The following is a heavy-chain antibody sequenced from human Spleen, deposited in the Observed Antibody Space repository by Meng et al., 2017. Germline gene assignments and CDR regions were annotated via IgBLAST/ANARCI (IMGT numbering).Heavy chain of an antibody. D-gene: IGHD3-10*01. Sequence: GESLKISCAASGFTFSTYWMTWVRQVAGKGLEWVANIKHDASEKYYVDPVKGRFTISRDNAKDSLYLQMNSLRADDTAVYYCARDASYSLDVWGQGTTVTVSS. J-gene: IGHJ6*02. CDR3: ARDASYSLDV. CDR2: IKHDASEK. CDR1: GFTFSTYW. V-gene: IGHV3-7*01.